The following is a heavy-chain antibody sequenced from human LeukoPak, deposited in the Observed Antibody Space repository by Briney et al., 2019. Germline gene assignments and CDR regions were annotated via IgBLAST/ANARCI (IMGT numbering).Heavy chain of an antibody. CDR1: GFTFDDYA. Sequence: GGSLRLSCGASGFTFDDYAMHWVRQAPGKGLEWVSGISWNSGSIGYADSVKGRFTISRDNAKNSLYLQMNSLRAEDTAVYYCARWGATPFDYWGQGTLVTVSS. CDR2: ISWNSGSI. D-gene: IGHD1-26*01. J-gene: IGHJ4*02. V-gene: IGHV3-9*01. CDR3: ARWGATPFDY.